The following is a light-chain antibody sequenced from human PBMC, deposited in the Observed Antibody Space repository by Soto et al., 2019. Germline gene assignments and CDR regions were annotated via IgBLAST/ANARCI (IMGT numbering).Light chain of an antibody. V-gene: IGKV3-20*01. CDR1: QSISSSY. J-gene: IGKJ2*01. Sequence: QSPGTLSLSPGEGGTLSXXASQSISSSYLAWYQQKPGQSPRLLIYAASSRATGIPDRFSGSGSGTDFTLTISRLEPEDFAVYYCQLYGGSHMFSFGQGTKLEIK. CDR3: QLYGGSHMFS. CDR2: AAS.